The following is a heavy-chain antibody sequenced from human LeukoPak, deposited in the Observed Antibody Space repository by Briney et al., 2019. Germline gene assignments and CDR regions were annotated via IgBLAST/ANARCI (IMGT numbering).Heavy chain of an antibody. V-gene: IGHV3-48*03. CDR3: VRGGGAAYKYNAFDI. CDR2: ISISGTTI. J-gene: IGHJ3*02. D-gene: IGHD3-16*01. CDR1: GFIFSSYE. Sequence: AGGSLRLSCAASGFIFSSYEMNWLRQAPAKGLEWISYISISGTTIYYAESVKGRFTISRDNTKNSLYLQMNSLRAEDTAVYYCVRGGGAAYKYNAFDIWGQGTMVTGSS.